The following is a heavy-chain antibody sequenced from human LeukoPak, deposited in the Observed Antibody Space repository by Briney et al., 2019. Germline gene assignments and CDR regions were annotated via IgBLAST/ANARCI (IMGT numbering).Heavy chain of an antibody. Sequence: SVKVSCKVSGGTFSSDAFNWVRQAPGQGFEWMGRIIPIFDTSDYAQKFQGRVTATADKSTSTAYMELSGLRSEDTAVYYCAKADYYDSSGYYYAFHVWGQGTVVTVSS. CDR3: AKADYYDSSGYYYAFHV. CDR1: GGTFSSDA. V-gene: IGHV1-69*06. CDR2: IIPIFDTS. D-gene: IGHD3-22*01. J-gene: IGHJ3*01.